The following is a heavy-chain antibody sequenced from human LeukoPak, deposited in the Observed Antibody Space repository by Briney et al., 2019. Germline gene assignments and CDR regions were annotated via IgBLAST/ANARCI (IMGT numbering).Heavy chain of an antibody. D-gene: IGHD6-19*01. V-gene: IGHV4-59*01. J-gene: IGHJ4*02. CDR1: GGSSSAYY. CDR2: IYNSGGT. CDR3: AREFSD. Sequence: PSETLSLTCTVSGGSSSAYYYTWIRQPPGKGLEWIGLIYNSGGTNYNPSLKSRVIISADTSKNQFSLKLTSVTAADTAVYYCAREFSDWGQGILVTVSS.